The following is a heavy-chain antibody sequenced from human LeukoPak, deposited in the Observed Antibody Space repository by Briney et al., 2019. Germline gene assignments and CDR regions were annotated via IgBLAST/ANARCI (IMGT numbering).Heavy chain of an antibody. D-gene: IGHD6-19*01. Sequence: SETLSLTCTVSGGSFGNYWSWIRQPPGKGLEWIGYIYDSGTTNYNPSLKSRVTISVDTATNQFSLKLSSVTAADTGVYYCASGSHYGYSSGWLYYWGQGTLVTVSS. CDR2: IYDSGTT. CDR3: ASGSHYGYSSGWLYY. CDR1: GGSFGNY. V-gene: IGHV4-59*01. J-gene: IGHJ4*02.